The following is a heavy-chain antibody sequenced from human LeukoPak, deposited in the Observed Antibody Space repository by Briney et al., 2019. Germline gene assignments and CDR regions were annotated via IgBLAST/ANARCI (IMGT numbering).Heavy chain of an antibody. CDR1: GFTFSSYW. D-gene: IGHD6-13*01. CDR2: INSDGSST. Sequence: GSLRLSCAASGFTFSSYWMHWVRQAPGKGLVWVSRINSDGSSTSYADSVKGRFTISRDNAKNTLYLQMNSLRAEDTAVYYCAREVAAAPFDYWGQGTLVTVSS. J-gene: IGHJ4*02. CDR3: AREVAAAPFDY. V-gene: IGHV3-74*01.